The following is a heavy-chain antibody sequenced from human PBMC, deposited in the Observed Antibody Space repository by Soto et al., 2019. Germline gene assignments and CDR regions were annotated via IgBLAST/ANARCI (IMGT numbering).Heavy chain of an antibody. CDR2: ISYDGSNK. V-gene: IGHV3-30-3*01. Sequence: GGSLRLSCAASGFTFSSYAMHWVRQAPGKGLEWVAVISYDGSNKYYADSVKGRFTISRDNSKNTLYLQMNSLRAEDTAVYYCARGPKFVVVPAAADYLIYGMDVWGQGTTVTVSS. J-gene: IGHJ6*02. D-gene: IGHD2-2*01. CDR1: GFTFSSYA. CDR3: ARGPKFVVVPAAADYLIYGMDV.